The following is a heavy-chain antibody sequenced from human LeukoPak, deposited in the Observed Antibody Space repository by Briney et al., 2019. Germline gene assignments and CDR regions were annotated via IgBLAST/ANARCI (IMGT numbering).Heavy chain of an antibody. Sequence: SETLSLTCTVSGASIGSFYWSWIRQPAGRGLEWIGRVHSSGSTNYIPSIKSRVTMSVDTSKNQFSLKLNTVTAADTAMHYCAREAVDYGSGSHDYWGQGILVTVSS. CDR1: GASIGSFY. CDR2: VHSSGST. D-gene: IGHD3-10*01. CDR3: AREAVDYGSGSHDY. J-gene: IGHJ4*02. V-gene: IGHV4-4*07.